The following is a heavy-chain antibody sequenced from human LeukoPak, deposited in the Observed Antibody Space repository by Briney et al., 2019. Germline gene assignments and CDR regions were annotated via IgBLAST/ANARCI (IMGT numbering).Heavy chain of an antibody. Sequence: SQTLFLTCAVSGGSISSGGYSWCWIRQPPGKGLEWIGYIYHSGSTYYNPSLKSRVTISVDRSKNQFSLKLSSVTAADTAVYYCARGTLRGYYGMDVWGQGTTVTVSS. D-gene: IGHD1-1*01. V-gene: IGHV4-30-2*01. J-gene: IGHJ6*02. CDR1: GGSISSGGYS. CDR2: IYHSGST. CDR3: ARGTLRGYYGMDV.